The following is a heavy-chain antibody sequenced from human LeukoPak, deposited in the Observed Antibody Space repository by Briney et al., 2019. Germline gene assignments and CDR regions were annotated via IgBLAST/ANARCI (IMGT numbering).Heavy chain of an antibody. CDR1: GFTFSSYW. Sequence: PGGSLRLSCAASGFTFSSYWMSWVRQAPGKGLEWVANIKQDGSQKYYVDSVKGRFTISRDNAKNSLFLQMNTLRADDTAVYYCARGADHFDYWGQGTLVTVSS. J-gene: IGHJ4*02. V-gene: IGHV3-7*01. CDR3: ARGADHFDY. CDR2: IKQDGSQK.